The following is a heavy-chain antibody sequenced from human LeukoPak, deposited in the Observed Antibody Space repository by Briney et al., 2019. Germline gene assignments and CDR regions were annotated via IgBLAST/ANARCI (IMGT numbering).Heavy chain of an antibody. V-gene: IGHV4-34*01. J-gene: IGHJ4*02. CDR3: ARGRYSRMFPRTCYFDY. Sequence: NASETLSLTCAVYGGSFSGYYWSWIRQPPGKGLEWIGEISHSGSTNYNPSLKSRVTISVDTSKNQFSLKLSSVTAADTAVYYCARGRYSRMFPRTCYFDYWGQGTLVTVSS. CDR1: GGSFSGYY. D-gene: IGHD6-13*01. CDR2: ISHSGST.